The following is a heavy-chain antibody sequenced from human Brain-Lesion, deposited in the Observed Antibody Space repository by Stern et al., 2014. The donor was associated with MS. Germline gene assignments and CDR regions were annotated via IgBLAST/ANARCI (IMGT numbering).Heavy chain of an antibody. CDR3: ATLSPGAGGNYYRHFDY. J-gene: IGHJ4*02. CDR2: FDPEDGET. CDR1: GYTLTELS. Sequence: VQLVESGAEVKKPGASVKVSCKVSGYTLTELSMHWARQAPRKGLEWMGGFDPEDGETSYAQKFQGGVTMTEDTSTDTAYMELSSLRSKDTAVYYCATLSPGAGGNYYRHFDYWGQGTLVTVSS. D-gene: IGHD1-26*01. V-gene: IGHV1-24*01.